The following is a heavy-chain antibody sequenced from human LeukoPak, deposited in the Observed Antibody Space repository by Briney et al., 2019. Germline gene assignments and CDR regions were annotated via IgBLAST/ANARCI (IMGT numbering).Heavy chain of an antibody. D-gene: IGHD4-23*01. Sequence: SETLSLTCTVSGYSISSGYYWGWIRQPPGKGLEWIGSIYHSGSTYYNPSLKSRVTISVDTSKNQFSLKLSSVTAADTAVHYCARVPTVVISKGLDYWGQGTLVTVSS. CDR1: GYSISSGYY. CDR3: ARVPTVVISKGLDY. CDR2: IYHSGST. J-gene: IGHJ4*02. V-gene: IGHV4-38-2*02.